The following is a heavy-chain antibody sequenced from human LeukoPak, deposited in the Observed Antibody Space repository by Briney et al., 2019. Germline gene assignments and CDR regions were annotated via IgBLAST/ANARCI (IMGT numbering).Heavy chain of an antibody. D-gene: IGHD3-10*01. J-gene: IGHJ3*02. CDR3: ARALWFGGWFDAFDI. Sequence: GSLRLSCAASGFTFSSYWMSWVRQPPGKGLEWIGEINHSGSTNYNPSLKSRVTISVDTSKNQFSLKLSSVTAADTAVYYCARALWFGGWFDAFDIWGQGTMVTVSS. V-gene: IGHV4-34*01. CDR2: INHSGST. CDR1: GFTFSSYW.